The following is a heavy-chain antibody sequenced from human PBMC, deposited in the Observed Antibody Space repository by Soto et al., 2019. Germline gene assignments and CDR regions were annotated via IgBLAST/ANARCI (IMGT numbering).Heavy chain of an antibody. V-gene: IGHV5-51*01. CDR3: ARRLRYYDSSGFYCYYFDD. J-gene: IGHJ4*02. Sequence: VESLKISCTGSGYAFTSYWIAWVRQMPGKGLEWMGFIYPGDSDTRYSPSFQGQVTISADKSISTAYLQWSSLKASDTAMYYCARRLRYYDSSGFYCYYFDDWGQGTLVTVSS. D-gene: IGHD3-22*01. CDR1: GYAFTSYW. CDR2: IYPGDSDT.